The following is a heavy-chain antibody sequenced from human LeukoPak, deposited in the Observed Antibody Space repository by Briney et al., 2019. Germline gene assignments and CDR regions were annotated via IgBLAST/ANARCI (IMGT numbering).Heavy chain of an antibody. J-gene: IGHJ6*02. Sequence: GGSLRLSCSASGFTFSSYAMSWVRQAPGKGLEWVSAISGSGGSTYYADSVKGRFTISRDNSKNTLYLQMNSLRAEDTAVYYCARAEAVAGFGYYYGMDVWGQGTTVTVSS. CDR3: ARAEAVAGFGYYYGMDV. CDR1: GFTFSSYA. CDR2: ISGSGGST. D-gene: IGHD6-19*01. V-gene: IGHV3-23*01.